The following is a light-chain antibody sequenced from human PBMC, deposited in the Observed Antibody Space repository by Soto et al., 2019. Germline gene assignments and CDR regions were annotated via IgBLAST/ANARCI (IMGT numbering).Light chain of an antibody. V-gene: IGKV1-39*01. Sequence: DIHMTQSPSSLSASVGDTVTITCRASQNIDMYLNWYQQKPGKAPRVLISGASNLQSGVPPRFSGSGSGTDFTLTISSLQSEDFASYFCQHTFNSPPWTFGQGTKVEVK. J-gene: IGKJ1*01. CDR3: QHTFNSPPWT. CDR1: QNIDMY. CDR2: GAS.